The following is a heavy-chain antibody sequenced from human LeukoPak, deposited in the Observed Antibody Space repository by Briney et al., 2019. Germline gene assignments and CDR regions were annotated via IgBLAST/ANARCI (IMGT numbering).Heavy chain of an antibody. CDR1: GGSISSYY. Sequence: SETLSLTCTVSGGSISSYYWSWIRQPPGKGLEWIGYIYYSGSTNYNPSLKSRVTISVDTSKNQFSLKLSSVTAADTAVYYCARVIWDYHYYGMDVWGQGTTVTVSS. J-gene: IGHJ6*02. CDR2: IYYSGST. V-gene: IGHV4-59*01. CDR3: ARVIWDYHYYGMDV. D-gene: IGHD1-26*01.